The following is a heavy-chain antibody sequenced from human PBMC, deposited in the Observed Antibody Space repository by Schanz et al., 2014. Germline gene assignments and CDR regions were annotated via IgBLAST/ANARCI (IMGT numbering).Heavy chain of an antibody. CDR1: GDTLSSYA. D-gene: IGHD3-3*01. CDR3: ARGNTIFGVVILGWLDP. CDR2: IIPNLGSA. V-gene: IGHV1-69*04. J-gene: IGHJ5*02. Sequence: QVQLVQSGAEVKKPGSSVTVSCKASGDTLSSYAISWVRQAPGQGLEWMGRIIPNLGSANYAQKFQGRVTITADKSTSTVYMELSSLRSEDTAIYYCARGNTIFGVVILGWLDPWGQGTLVTVSS.